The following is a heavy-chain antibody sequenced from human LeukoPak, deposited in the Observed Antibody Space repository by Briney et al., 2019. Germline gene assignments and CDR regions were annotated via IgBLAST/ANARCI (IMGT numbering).Heavy chain of an antibody. CDR1: GYTFTSYG. J-gene: IGHJ3*02. CDR3: ARRFQTVDTAMVTVEAFDI. Sequence: GASVKVSCKASGYTFTSYGISWVRQAPGQGLEWMGWISAYNGNTNYAQKLQGRVTMTTDTSTSTAYMELRSLRSDDTAVYYCARRFQTVDTAMVTVEAFDIWGQGTMVTVSS. CDR2: ISAYNGNT. V-gene: IGHV1-18*01. D-gene: IGHD5-18*01.